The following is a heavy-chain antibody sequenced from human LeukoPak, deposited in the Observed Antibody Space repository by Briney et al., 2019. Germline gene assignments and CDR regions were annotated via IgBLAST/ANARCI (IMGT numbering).Heavy chain of an antibody. CDR3: ARAIVTPSGYVWYFDL. J-gene: IGHJ2*01. Sequence: KPSQTLSLSCTVSGGSISSGGYWWSWIRQYSGKGLEWIGYIYYTGSTYYNPSLKSRVTMSVDTSQNHFSLKLNSVTAAATAVYYCARAIVTPSGYVWYFDLWGRGTLVTVSS. V-gene: IGHV4-31*03. CDR2: IYYTGST. D-gene: IGHD3-3*01. CDR1: GGSISSGGYW.